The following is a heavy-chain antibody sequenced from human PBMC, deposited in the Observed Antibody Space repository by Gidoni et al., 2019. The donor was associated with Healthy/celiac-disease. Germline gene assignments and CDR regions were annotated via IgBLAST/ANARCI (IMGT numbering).Heavy chain of an antibody. D-gene: IGHD3-10*01. CDR2: IRSKAYGGTT. J-gene: IGHJ4*02. Sequence: EVQLVESGGGLVQPGRSLRLSCTASGFTFGDYAMSWFRQAPGKGLEWVGFIRSKAYGGTTEYAASVKGRFTISRDDSKSIAYLQMNSLKTEDTAVYYCTRDLELVRGVSFDYWGQGTLVTVSS. V-gene: IGHV3-49*03. CDR1: GFTFGDYA. CDR3: TRDLELVRGVSFDY.